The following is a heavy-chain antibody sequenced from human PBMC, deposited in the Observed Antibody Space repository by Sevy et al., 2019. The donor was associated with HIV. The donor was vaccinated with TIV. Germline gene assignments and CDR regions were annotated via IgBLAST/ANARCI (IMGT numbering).Heavy chain of an antibody. CDR3: STGGLVGA. CDR1: GFTFSNAW. CDR2: IKGKTDGGTT. J-gene: IGHJ4*02. D-gene: IGHD1-26*01. Sequence: GGSLRLSCAASGFTFSNAWLNWVRQAPGKGLEWVGRIKGKTDGGTTDYAAPVKGRVTISRDDSEKTLYLQMNSLKGEDTAVYYCSTGGLVGAWGQGTLVTVSS. V-gene: IGHV3-15*01.